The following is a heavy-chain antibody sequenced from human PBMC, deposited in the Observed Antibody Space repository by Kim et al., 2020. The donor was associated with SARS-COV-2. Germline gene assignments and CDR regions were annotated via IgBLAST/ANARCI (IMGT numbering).Heavy chain of an antibody. CDR2: ICSDGNKK. D-gene: IGHD3-10*01. CDR3: AKDFRDSYYYGDHAFDM. Sequence: GGSLRLSCAASGFTFSTYDMHWVRQAPGKGLEWVAVICSDGNKKYYANSVKGRFIISRDNSNNTLFLQMNSLRAEDTALYYCAKDFRDSYYYGDHAFDMWGQGTMVTVSS. J-gene: IGHJ3*02. CDR1: GFTFSTYD. V-gene: IGHV3-33*06.